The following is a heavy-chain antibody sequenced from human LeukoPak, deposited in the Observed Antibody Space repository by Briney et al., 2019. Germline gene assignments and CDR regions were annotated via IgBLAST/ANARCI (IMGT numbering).Heavy chain of an antibody. D-gene: IGHD6-19*01. J-gene: IGHJ4*02. CDR2: INHSGST. CDR1: GGSFSGYY. CDR3: ARGPGGAVTDNSFDY. V-gene: IGHV4-34*01. Sequence: SETLSLTCAVYGGSFSGYYWSWISQPPGKGLEWIEEINHSGSTNYNPSLKSRVTISLDTSKNQFSLKLSSVTAADTAVYYCARGPGGAVTDNSFDYWGQGTLVTVSS.